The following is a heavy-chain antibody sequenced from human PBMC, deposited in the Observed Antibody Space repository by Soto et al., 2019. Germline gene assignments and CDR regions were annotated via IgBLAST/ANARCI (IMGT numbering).Heavy chain of an antibody. D-gene: IGHD6-13*01. V-gene: IGHV1-3*01. CDR3: ASATSSSWYEDY. Sequence: ASVKVSCKASGYTFTNYAMHWVRQAPGQRLEWMGWINAGNGNTKYSQKFQGRVTITRDTSASTAYMELSSLRSEDTAVYYCASATSSSWYEDYWGQGTLVTVSS. CDR2: INAGNGNT. J-gene: IGHJ4*02. CDR1: GYTFTNYA.